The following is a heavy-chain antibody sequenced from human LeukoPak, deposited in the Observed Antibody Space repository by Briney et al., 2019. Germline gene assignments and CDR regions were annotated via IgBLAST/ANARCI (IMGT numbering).Heavy chain of an antibody. J-gene: IGHJ6*02. Sequence: ASVKVSCKASGGTFSSYAISWVRQAPGQGLERMGGIIPIFGTANYAQRFQGRVTITADESTSTAYMEPSSLRSEDTAVYYCASAPGFGWSGYYSNYYYYYGMDVWGQGTTVTVSS. D-gene: IGHD3-3*01. CDR2: IIPIFGTA. CDR1: GGTFSSYA. V-gene: IGHV1-69*13. CDR3: ASAPGFGWSGYYSNYYYYYGMDV.